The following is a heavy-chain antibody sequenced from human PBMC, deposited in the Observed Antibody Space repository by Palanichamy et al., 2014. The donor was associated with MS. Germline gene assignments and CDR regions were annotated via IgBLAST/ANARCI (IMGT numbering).Heavy chain of an antibody. CDR3: ARDRGAFCSRNSCSYHALEI. D-gene: IGHD2-2*01. J-gene: IGHJ3*02. CDR1: GGILSTNP. V-gene: IGHV1-69*06. CDR2: IFPAFSTT. Sequence: QMQLVQSGAEVKQPGSSVKVSCKASGGILSTNPISWVRQAPGQGLEWMGGIFPAFSTTNYAQHFQGRLSISADTSTRAAYMELTNLTSEDTAIYYCARDRGAFCSRNSCSYHALEIWGQGTMVSVSS.